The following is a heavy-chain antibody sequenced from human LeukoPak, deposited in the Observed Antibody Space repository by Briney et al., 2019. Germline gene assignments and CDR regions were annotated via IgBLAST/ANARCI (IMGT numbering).Heavy chain of an antibody. Sequence: SETLSLTCAVYGGSFSGYYWSWIRQPPGKGLEWIGEINHSGSTNYNPSLKSRVTISVDTSKNQFSLKLSSVTAADTAVYYCASVYSSSWYGYYYYYMDVWGKGTTVTVSS. J-gene: IGHJ6*03. D-gene: IGHD6-13*01. CDR2: INHSGST. CDR3: ASVYSSSWYGYYYYYMDV. CDR1: GGSFSGYY. V-gene: IGHV4-34*01.